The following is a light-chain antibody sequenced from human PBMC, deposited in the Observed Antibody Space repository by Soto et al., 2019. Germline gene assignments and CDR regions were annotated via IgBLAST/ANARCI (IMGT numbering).Light chain of an antibody. CDR3: SAHGGTNPYV. CDR2: DVN. CDR1: ASDIGGYTF. Sequence: QSALTQPPSASGSPGQSVAISCTGTASDIGGYTFVSWYQQHPGKAPKLLIYDVNKRPSWGPARFSGSKSGNTASLTVSGLQAEDEADYYCSAHGGTNPYVFGTGTKVTVL. J-gene: IGLJ1*01. V-gene: IGLV2-8*01.